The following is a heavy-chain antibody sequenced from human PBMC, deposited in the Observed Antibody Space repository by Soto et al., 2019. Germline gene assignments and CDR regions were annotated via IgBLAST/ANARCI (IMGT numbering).Heavy chain of an antibody. J-gene: IGHJ4*02. Sequence: GGSLRLSCAASGFTFSSYAMSWVRQAPGKGLEWVSAISGSGGSTYYADSVKGRFTISRDNSKNTLYLQMNSLRAEDTAVYYFAKVRQVLTPRTMVKLLTFDYWGQGTRVTVSS. CDR3: AKVRQVLTPRTMVKLLTFDY. CDR1: GFTFSSYA. D-gene: IGHD3-10*01. CDR2: ISGSGGST. V-gene: IGHV3-23*01.